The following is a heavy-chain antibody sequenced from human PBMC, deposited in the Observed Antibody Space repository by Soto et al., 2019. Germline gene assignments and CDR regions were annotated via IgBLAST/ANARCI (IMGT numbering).Heavy chain of an antibody. Sequence: GGSLRLSCAASGFTFDDYAMHWVRQAPGKGLEWVSGISWNSGSIGYADSVKGRFTISRDNAKNSLYLQMNSLRAEDTALYYCAKAVEYSSSSSHFDYWGQGTLVTVSS. J-gene: IGHJ4*02. CDR1: GFTFDDYA. CDR3: AKAVEYSSSSSHFDY. CDR2: ISWNSGSI. D-gene: IGHD6-6*01. V-gene: IGHV3-9*01.